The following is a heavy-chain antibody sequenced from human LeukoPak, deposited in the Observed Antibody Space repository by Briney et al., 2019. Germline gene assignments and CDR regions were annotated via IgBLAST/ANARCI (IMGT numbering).Heavy chain of an antibody. CDR2: VYHSGST. V-gene: IGHV4-4*02. CDR3: ASTRGYCSSTSCYALVG. CDR1: GGSISSSNW. D-gene: IGHD2-2*01. J-gene: IGHJ4*02. Sequence: SGTLSLTCAVSGGSISSSNWWSWVRQPPGKGLEWIGEVYHSGSTNNNPSLKSRVTISIDKSKHQFSLKLSSVTAADTAVYYCASTRGYCSSTSCYALVGWGQGTLVTVSS.